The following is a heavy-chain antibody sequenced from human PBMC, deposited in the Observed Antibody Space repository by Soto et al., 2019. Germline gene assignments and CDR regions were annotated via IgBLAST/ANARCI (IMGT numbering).Heavy chain of an antibody. CDR1: GGSISSGGYY. Sequence: QVQLQESGPGLVKPSQTLSLTCTVSGGSISSGGYYWSWIRQHPGKGLEGIGYIYYSGSTYYNPSLKRRLTISVDTSKNPFSLKLSSVTAADTAVYYCASDHYYGSGSYSSYYYYMDVWGKGTTVTVSS. CDR2: IYYSGST. CDR3: ASDHYYGSGSYSSYYYYMDV. D-gene: IGHD3-10*01. J-gene: IGHJ6*03. V-gene: IGHV4-31*03.